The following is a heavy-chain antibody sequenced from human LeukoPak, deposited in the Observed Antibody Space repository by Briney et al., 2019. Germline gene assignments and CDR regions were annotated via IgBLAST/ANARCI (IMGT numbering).Heavy chain of an antibody. CDR2: ISSSGSTI. Sequence: GGSLRLSCAASGFTFSDYYMSWIRQAPGRGLEWVSYISSSGSTIYYADSVKGRFTISRDNAKNSLYLQMNSLRDEDTAVYYCARNVYYYDSSGYQSYYYGMDVWGQGTTVTVSS. V-gene: IGHV3-11*04. D-gene: IGHD3-22*01. CDR1: GFTFSDYY. CDR3: ARNVYYYDSSGYQSYYYGMDV. J-gene: IGHJ6*02.